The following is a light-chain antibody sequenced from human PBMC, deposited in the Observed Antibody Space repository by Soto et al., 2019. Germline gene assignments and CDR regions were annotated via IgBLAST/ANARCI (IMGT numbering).Light chain of an antibody. V-gene: IGKV4-1*01. Sequence: DIVMTQSPDSLAVSLGERATINCRCSQSVLYSSNNKNYLAWYQQKPGQPPKLLIYWASTRESGVPDRFSGSGSGTEFTPTISSLQAEDVAVSYCQQYYNTPLTFGGGTKVDIK. CDR3: QQYYNTPLT. J-gene: IGKJ4*01. CDR2: WAS. CDR1: QSVLYSSNNKNY.